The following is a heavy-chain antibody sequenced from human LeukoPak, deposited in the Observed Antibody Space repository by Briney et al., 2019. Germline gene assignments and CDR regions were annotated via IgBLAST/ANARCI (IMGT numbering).Heavy chain of an antibody. J-gene: IGHJ1*01. Sequence: AGGSLRLSCAASGFTFSSYWMSWVRQTPGKGLEWVPTIKQDGRETFYVDSVKGRFAISRDNAKNSVYLQMNSLRVEDTAVYYCARPIYSSGWDQFQYWGQGTLLSVSS. V-gene: IGHV3-7*01. CDR1: GFTFSSYW. CDR3: ARPIYSSGWDQFQY. CDR2: IKQDGRET. D-gene: IGHD6-19*01.